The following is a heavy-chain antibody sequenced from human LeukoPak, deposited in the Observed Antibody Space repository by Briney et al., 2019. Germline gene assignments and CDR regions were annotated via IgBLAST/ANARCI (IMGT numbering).Heavy chain of an antibody. J-gene: IGHJ4*02. V-gene: IGHV1-69*05. CDR1: GGTFSSYA. D-gene: IGHD2-2*01. Sequence: ASVKVSCKASGGTFSSYAIAWVRQAPGQGLEWMGMFTPIFGTANYAQKFQGRITITTDGSTNIGYMELTSLRSEDTAMYYCARSQGGQPDYWGQGTLVTVSS. CDR3: ARSQGGQPDY. CDR2: FTPIFGTA.